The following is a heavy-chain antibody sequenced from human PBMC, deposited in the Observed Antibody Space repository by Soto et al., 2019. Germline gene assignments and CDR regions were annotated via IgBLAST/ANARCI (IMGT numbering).Heavy chain of an antibody. CDR2: LYYTGTT. J-gene: IGHJ4*02. Sequence: SETLSLTCRVSGGSIGSSSYYFGWVRQPPGKGLEWIGSLYYTGTTYYNSSLKSRVTISADKSQNQFSLRLSSVTAADTALYYCAKDSIQLHGYNYFDYWGQGTLVTVSS. V-gene: IGHV4-39*02. CDR3: AKDSIQLHGYNYFDY. D-gene: IGHD5-12*01. CDR1: GGSIGSSSYY.